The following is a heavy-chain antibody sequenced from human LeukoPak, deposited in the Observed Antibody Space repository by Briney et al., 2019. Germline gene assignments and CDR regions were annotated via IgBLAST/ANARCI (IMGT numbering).Heavy chain of an antibody. J-gene: IGHJ4*02. CDR2: IWYDGSNK. Sequence: GRSLRLSCAASGFTFSSYGMHWARQAPGKGLEWVAVIWYDGSNKYYADSVKGRFTISRDNSKNTLYLQMNSLRAEDTAVYYCAREMYYYDSSGYYFDYWGQGTLVTVSS. CDR1: GFTFSSYG. CDR3: AREMYYYDSSGYYFDY. D-gene: IGHD3-22*01. V-gene: IGHV3-33*01.